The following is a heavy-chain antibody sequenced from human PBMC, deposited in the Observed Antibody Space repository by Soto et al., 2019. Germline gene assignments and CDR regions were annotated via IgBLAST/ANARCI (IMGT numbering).Heavy chain of an antibody. J-gene: IGHJ6*03. Sequence: SETLSLTCTVSGGSISSSSYYWGWIRQPPGKGLEWIGNIYYSGSTNYNPSLKSRVTMSVDTSKNQFSLKLSSVTAADTAVYYCARRHGKYYYYYMDVWGKGTTVTVSS. CDR2: IYYSGST. D-gene: IGHD1-1*01. V-gene: IGHV4-39*07. CDR1: GGSISSSSYY. CDR3: ARRHGKYYYYYMDV.